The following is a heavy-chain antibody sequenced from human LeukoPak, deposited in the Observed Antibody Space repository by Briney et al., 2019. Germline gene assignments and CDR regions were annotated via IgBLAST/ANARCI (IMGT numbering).Heavy chain of an antibody. J-gene: IGHJ4*02. CDR1: GGSFSGYY. D-gene: IGHD6-19*01. CDR2: INHNGST. CDR3: VSLNSIAVAGRGDY. V-gene: IGHV4-34*01. Sequence: PSETLSLTCAVYGGSFSGYYWSWIRQPPGKGLEWIGEINHNGSTNYNPSLKSRVTISVDTSKNQFSLKLSSVTAADTAVYYCVSLNSIAVAGRGDYWGQGTLVTVSS.